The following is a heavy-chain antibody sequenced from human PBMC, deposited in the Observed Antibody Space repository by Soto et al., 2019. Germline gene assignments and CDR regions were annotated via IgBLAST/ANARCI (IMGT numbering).Heavy chain of an antibody. V-gene: IGHV1-69*13. J-gene: IGHJ5*02. CDR3: ARSVAAAAYNWFDP. CDR2: IIPIFGTA. Sequence: SVKASCKASGGTFSSYAISWVRQTPGQGLEWMGGIIPIFGTANYAQKFQGRVTITADESTSTAYMELSSLRSEDTAVYYCARSVAAAAYNWFDPWGQGTLVTVSS. D-gene: IGHD6-13*01. CDR1: GGTFSSYA.